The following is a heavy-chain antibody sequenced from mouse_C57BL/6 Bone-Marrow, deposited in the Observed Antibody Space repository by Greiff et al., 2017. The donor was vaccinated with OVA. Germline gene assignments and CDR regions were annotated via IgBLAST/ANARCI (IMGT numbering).Heavy chain of an antibody. CDR2: IYPGGGYT. V-gene: IGHV1-63*01. CDR1: GYTFTNYW. Sequence: VQLQQSGAELVRPGTSVKMSCKASGYTFTNYWIGWAKQRPGHGLEWIGDIYPGGGYTNYNEKFKGQATMTADKSSSTAYMQFSSLTSEDSANYYCARLGGNYAWIAYWGQGTLVTVSA. J-gene: IGHJ3*01. D-gene: IGHD2-1*01. CDR3: ARLGGNYAWIAY.